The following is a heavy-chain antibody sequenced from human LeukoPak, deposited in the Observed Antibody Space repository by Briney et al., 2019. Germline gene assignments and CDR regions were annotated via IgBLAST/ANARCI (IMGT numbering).Heavy chain of an antibody. CDR3: ARGRGYCSGGSCYTYYYMDV. Sequence: SVKLSCKSSRGTFSSYAISWVRQAPGQGLEWMGGIIPIFGTANYAQKFQGRVTITADESTSTAYMDLSSLRSEDTAVYYCARGRGYCSGGSCYTYYYMDVWGKGTTVTISS. V-gene: IGHV1-69*13. CDR2: IIPIFGTA. J-gene: IGHJ6*03. D-gene: IGHD2-15*01. CDR1: RGTFSSYA.